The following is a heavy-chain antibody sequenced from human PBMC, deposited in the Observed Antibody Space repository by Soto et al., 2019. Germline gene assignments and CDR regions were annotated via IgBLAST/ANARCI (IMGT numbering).Heavy chain of an antibody. V-gene: IGHV3-30*18. CDR1: GFTFSSYG. Sequence: GGSLRLSCAASGFTFSSYGMHWVRQAPGKGLEWVAVISYDGSNKYYADSVKGRFTISRDNSKNTLYLQMNSLRAEDTAVYYCAKDREGLLYCFDYWGQGTPVTVSS. D-gene: IGHD2-15*01. CDR3: AKDREGLLYCFDY. J-gene: IGHJ4*02. CDR2: ISYDGSNK.